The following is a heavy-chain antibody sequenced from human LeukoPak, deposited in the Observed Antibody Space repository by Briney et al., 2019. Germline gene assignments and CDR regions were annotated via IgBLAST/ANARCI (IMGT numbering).Heavy chain of an antibody. D-gene: IGHD3-10*01. V-gene: IGHV1-18*01. Sequence: ASVKVSCKASGYTLTIYGINWVRQAPGQGLEWMRSNSAYNGNTNYAQEVQDRVTMTTDTSTNTAYMELRSLRSDDTAVYYCARGVSPMVRGVIKINHFDYWGQGTLVTVSS. CDR1: GYTLTIYG. CDR2: NSAYNGNT. J-gene: IGHJ4*02. CDR3: ARGVSPMVRGVIKINHFDY.